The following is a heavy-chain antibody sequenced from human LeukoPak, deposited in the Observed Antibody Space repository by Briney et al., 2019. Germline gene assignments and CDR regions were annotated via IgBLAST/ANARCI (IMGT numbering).Heavy chain of an antibody. D-gene: IGHD3-22*01. CDR2: IRNDGNKK. CDR3: VKVDT. V-gene: IGHV3-30*02. Sequence: PGGSLRLSCVASGFTFSTSGMHWVRQSPGKGLDWVAFIRNDGNKKNYAESVKGRFTISRDNSRNTLYLQMDNLSAEDTAVYYCVKVDTWGQGTLVTVSS. CDR1: GFTFSTSG. J-gene: IGHJ4*02.